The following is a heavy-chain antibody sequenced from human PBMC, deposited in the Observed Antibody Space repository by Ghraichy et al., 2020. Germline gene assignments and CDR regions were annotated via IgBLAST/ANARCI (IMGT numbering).Heavy chain of an antibody. J-gene: IGHJ4*02. CDR3: AKDYGDFRHYFDS. V-gene: IGHV3-23*01. D-gene: IGHD4-17*01. CDR2: IRGSGDST. CDR1: GFTFGNYA. Sequence: GVLNISCAASGFTFGNYAMSWVRQAPGKGLEWVSAIRGSGDSTYYADSVKGRFTISRDSSKDTVYLQMSSLRAEDTAAYHCAKDYGDFRHYFDSWGQGTLVTVSS.